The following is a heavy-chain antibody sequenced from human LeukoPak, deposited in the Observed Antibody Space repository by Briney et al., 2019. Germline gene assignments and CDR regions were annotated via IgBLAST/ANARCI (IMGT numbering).Heavy chain of an antibody. D-gene: IGHD3-16*01. Sequence: GGSLRLFCAASGFTVSGNYMTWVRQAPGKGLEWVSVIYSGGGTYYAGSVKGRFTISRDNSKNTLYLQMDGLRAEDTAMYYWARYWGESWGQGTLVTVS. J-gene: IGHJ1*01. CDR1: GFTVSGNY. CDR2: IYSGGGT. CDR3: ARYWGES. V-gene: IGHV3-66*01.